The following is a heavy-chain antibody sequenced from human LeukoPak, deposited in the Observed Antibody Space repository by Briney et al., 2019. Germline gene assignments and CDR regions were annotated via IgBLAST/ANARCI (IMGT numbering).Heavy chain of an antibody. D-gene: IGHD3-10*01. J-gene: IGHJ4*02. CDR3: ARFDYDGSGSSNYLKY. CDR1: GFTFSNYG. CDR2: IRNDGSKK. Sequence: GGSLRLSCAASGFTFSNYGMHWVRQPPDKGRGWGAVIRNDGSKKYYADSVKGRFTIYRDNSKDALYLQMDSVRADDTAVYYCARFDYDGSGSSNYLKYWGQGTLVTVSS. V-gene: IGHV3-33*01.